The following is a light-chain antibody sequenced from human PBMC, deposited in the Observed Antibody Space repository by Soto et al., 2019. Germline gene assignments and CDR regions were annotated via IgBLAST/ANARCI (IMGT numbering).Light chain of an antibody. J-gene: IGLJ3*02. V-gene: IGLV2-23*01. CDR1: SSDVGSYNL. CDR3: CSDAGSRV. CDR2: EGS. Sequence: QSVLNQPASVSGSPGQSITISCTGTSSDVGSYNLVSWYQQHPGKAPKLMIYEGSKRPSGVSNRFSGSKSGNTASLTISGLQAEDEADYYCCSDAGSRVFGGGTKLTVL.